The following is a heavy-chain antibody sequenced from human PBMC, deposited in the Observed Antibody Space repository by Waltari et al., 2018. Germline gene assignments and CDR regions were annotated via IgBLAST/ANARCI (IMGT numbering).Heavy chain of an antibody. Sequence: VQLQESGPGLVKPSETLSLTCAVSGYSISSGYYWGWIRQPPGKGLEWIASIYHSGSTYYNPSLKSRVTISVDTSKNQFSLKLNSVTAADTAVYYCARDIPTYCRGINCYSDYWGQGTLVTVSS. J-gene: IGHJ4*02. D-gene: IGHD2-15*01. CDR3: ARDIPTYCRGINCYSDY. CDR1: GYSISSGYY. CDR2: IYHSGST. V-gene: IGHV4-38-2*02.